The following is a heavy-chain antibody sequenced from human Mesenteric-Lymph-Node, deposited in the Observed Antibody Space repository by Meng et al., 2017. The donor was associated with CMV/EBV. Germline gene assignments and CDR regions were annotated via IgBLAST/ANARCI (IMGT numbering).Heavy chain of an antibody. D-gene: IGHD3-10*01. CDR2: MSSSGST. J-gene: IGHJ3*02. V-gene: IGHV3-48*03. CDR3: ARERWGDDVFDI. Sequence: LSLTCATSGFTFSSYEMNWVRQAPGKGLEWVAYMSSSGSTIADSMRGRFTVSRDNAKELLYLHMNSLRAEDTAVYYCARERWGDDVFDIWGQGTMVTVSS. CDR1: GFTFSSYE.